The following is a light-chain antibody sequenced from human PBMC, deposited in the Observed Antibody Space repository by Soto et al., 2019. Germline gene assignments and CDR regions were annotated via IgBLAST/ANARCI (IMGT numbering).Light chain of an antibody. J-gene: IGKJ1*01. CDR2: DAS. CDR1: QTISTW. V-gene: IGKV1-5*01. CDR3: QQYTNTNNPWM. Sequence: TLSASVGDRVTITCRASQTISTWMAWYQQKPGKAPKLLAYDASTLQSGVASRFSGSGSGTEFTLIISGLQPDDSATYYCQQYTNTNNPWMFGQGTKVDIK.